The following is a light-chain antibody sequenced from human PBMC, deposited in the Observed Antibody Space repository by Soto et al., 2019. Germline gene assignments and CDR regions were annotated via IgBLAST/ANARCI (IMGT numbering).Light chain of an antibody. CDR1: QNVLYSSNNKNY. V-gene: IGKV4-1*01. CDR3: QQYYTTPWT. CDR2: WAS. Sequence: DIVMTQSPDSLAVSLGERATINCKSSQNVLYSSNNKNYLAWYQQKPGHPPKLLIYWASTRESGVPDRFSGSGSGTDFTLTISSLQSEDVAVYYCQQYYTTPWTFGQGTKVEIK. J-gene: IGKJ1*01.